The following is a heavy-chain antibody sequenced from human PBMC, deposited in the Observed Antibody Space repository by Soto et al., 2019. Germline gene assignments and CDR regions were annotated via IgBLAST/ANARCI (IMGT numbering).Heavy chain of an antibody. CDR3: ARDDFWSGDYYYYYMDV. J-gene: IGHJ6*03. CDR1: GGSFSGYY. D-gene: IGHD3-3*01. Sequence: SETLSLTCAVYGGSFSGYYWSWIRQPPGKGLEWIGEINHSGSTNYNPSLKSRVTISVDTSKNQFSLKLSSVTAADTAVYYCARDDFWSGDYYYYYMDVWGKGTTVTVSS. CDR2: INHSGST. V-gene: IGHV4-34*01.